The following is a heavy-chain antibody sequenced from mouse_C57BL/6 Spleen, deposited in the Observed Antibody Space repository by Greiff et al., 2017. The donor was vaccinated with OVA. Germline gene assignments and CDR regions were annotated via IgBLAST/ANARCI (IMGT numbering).Heavy chain of an antibody. V-gene: IGHV1-18*01. CDR3: ARKTYGSSYPFAY. Sequence: EVQLQQSGPELVKPGASVKIPCKASGYTFTDYNMDWVKQSHGKSLEWIGDINPNNGGTIYNQKFKGEATLTVDKSSSTAYMELRSLTSEDTAVYYCARKTYGSSYPFAYWGQGTLVTVSA. D-gene: IGHD1-1*01. J-gene: IGHJ3*01. CDR2: INPNNGGT. CDR1: GYTFTDYN.